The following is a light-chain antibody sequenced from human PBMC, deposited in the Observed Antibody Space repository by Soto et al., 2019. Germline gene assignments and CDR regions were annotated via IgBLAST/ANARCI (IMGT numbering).Light chain of an antibody. V-gene: IGKV3-15*01. CDR3: QQYTNWPYT. Sequence: EIVMTQSPATLSVSPGERASLSCRASQSVFSNLAWYQQKPGQPPRLLIFGASTRATGIPARFSGSGSGTEFTLTISSLQSEDFAVYYCQQYTNWPYTFGPGTRVDFK. J-gene: IGKJ3*01. CDR2: GAS. CDR1: QSVFSN.